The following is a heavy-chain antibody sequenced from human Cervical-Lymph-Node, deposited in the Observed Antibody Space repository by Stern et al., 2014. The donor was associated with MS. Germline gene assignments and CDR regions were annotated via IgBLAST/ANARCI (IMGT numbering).Heavy chain of an antibody. Sequence: QVTLKESGPALVKPTQTLTLTCTFSGFSLSTSGMCVSWIRQPPGKALEWLALIDWGDEKYYNTSLKTRLPISKDPSKNQVVLTMTNMDPVDTATYYCARQRMTTVTALDYWGQGTLVTVSS. CDR1: GFSLSTSGMC. J-gene: IGHJ4*02. CDR2: IDWGDEK. D-gene: IGHD4-17*01. V-gene: IGHV2-70*01. CDR3: ARQRMTTVTALDY.